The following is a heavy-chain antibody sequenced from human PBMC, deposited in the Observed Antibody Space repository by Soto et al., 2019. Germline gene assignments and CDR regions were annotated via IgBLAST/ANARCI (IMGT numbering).Heavy chain of an antibody. D-gene: IGHD3-10*01. V-gene: IGHV4-4*02. J-gene: IGHJ3*02. CDR3: ARHPSHYGSGSYRAFDI. CDR2: IYHSGST. Sequence: QVQLQESGPGLVKPSGTLSLTCAVSGGSISSSNWWSWVRQPPGKGLEWIGEIYHSGSTNYNPSLKSRVIISVDKSKIQFSLKLSSVTAADTAVYYCARHPSHYGSGSYRAFDIWGQGTMVTVSS. CDR1: GGSISSSNW.